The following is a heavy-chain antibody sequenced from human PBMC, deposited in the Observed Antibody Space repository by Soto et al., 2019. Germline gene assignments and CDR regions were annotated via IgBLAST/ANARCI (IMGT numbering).Heavy chain of an antibody. CDR3: ARGPGGFGDFSLDY. CDR1: GGSINSYY. D-gene: IGHD3-10*01. Sequence: QVQLQESGPGLVKPSETLSLTCTVSGGSINSYYWSWICQPAGKGLEWIGRIYSGGSTNYNPSLKSRVTMSVDTSKNQFSLKVTSVAAADTAVYYCARGPGGFGDFSLDYWGQGTLVTVAP. V-gene: IGHV4-4*07. J-gene: IGHJ4*02. CDR2: IYSGGST.